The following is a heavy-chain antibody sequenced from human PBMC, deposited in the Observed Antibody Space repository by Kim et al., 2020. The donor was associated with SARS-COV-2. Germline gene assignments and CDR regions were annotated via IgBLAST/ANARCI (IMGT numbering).Heavy chain of an antibody. CDR2: ISSGSSYI. J-gene: IGHJ4*02. Sequence: GGSLRLSCAASGFTFSDYSMNWVRQAPGKGLEWISSISSGSSYIFYADSVKGRFTISRDNAKNSLYLQMNGLRPEDTAVYYCARDLGRDGPEVHPDYWAQGTLVTVSS. D-gene: IGHD3-16*01. CDR1: GFTFSDYS. CDR3: ARDLGRDGPEVHPDY. V-gene: IGHV3-21*01.